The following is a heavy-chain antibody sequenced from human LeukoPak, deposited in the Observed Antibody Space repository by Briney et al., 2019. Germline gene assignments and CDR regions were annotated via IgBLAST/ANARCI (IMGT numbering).Heavy chain of an antibody. J-gene: IGHJ4*02. CDR2: ISSSSSTI. CDR3: ARAWYSWGYYFDY. CDR1: GFTFSSYA. V-gene: IGHV3-48*02. D-gene: IGHD1-26*01. Sequence: GGSLRLSCAASGFTFSSYALNWVRQAPGKGLEWVSYISSSSSTIFYADSVKGRFTISRDNAKNSLYLQMHSLRDEATAVYYCARAWYSWGYYFDYWGQGTLVTVSS.